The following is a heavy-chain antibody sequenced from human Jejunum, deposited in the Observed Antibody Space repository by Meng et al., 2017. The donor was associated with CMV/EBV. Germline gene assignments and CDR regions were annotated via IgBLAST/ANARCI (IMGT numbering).Heavy chain of an antibody. CDR2: MNPNRGTT. Sequence: QVQLGQSGAEVKKPGASVKVSCKASGYTFTSYDINLVRQGTGQGLEWMGWMNPNRGTTGYAQKFQGRVTMTRNISKSTAYMDLSSLRSEDTAVYYCATGVADFEYWGQGTLVTVSS. D-gene: IGHD6-19*01. V-gene: IGHV1-8*01. CDR3: ATGVADFEY. CDR1: GYTFTSYD. J-gene: IGHJ4*02.